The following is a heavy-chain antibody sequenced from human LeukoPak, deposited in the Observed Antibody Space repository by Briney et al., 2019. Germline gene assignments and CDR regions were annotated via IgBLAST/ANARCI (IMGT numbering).Heavy chain of an antibody. Sequence: PGGSLRLSCAASGFTFSSYGMHWVRQAPGKGLEWVAVISYDGSNKYYADSVKGRFTISRDNSKSTLYLQMNSLRAEDTAVYYCAKSQRAFEAYQLLQGDYWGQGTLVTVSS. D-gene: IGHD2-2*01. CDR1: GFTFSSYG. J-gene: IGHJ4*02. CDR3: AKSQRAFEAYQLLQGDY. V-gene: IGHV3-30*18. CDR2: ISYDGSNK.